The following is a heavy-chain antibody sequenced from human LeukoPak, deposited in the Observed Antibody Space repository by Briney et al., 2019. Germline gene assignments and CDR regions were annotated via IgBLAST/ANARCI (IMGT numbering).Heavy chain of an antibody. CDR3: ARDRAYGDYRDAFDI. D-gene: IGHD4-17*01. CDR1: GFTFSSYA. J-gene: IGHJ3*02. CDR2: ISYDGSNK. V-gene: IGHV3-30*04. Sequence: GRSLRLSCAASGFTFSSYAMHWVRQAPDKGLEWVAVISYDGSNKYYADSVKGRFTISRDNTKNTLYLQMNSLRAEDTAVYYCARDRAYGDYRDAFDIWGQGTMVTVSS.